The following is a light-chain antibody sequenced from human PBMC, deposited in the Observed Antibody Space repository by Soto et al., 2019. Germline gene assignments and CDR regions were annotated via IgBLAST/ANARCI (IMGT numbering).Light chain of an antibody. J-gene: IGLJ2*01. CDR1: SSDVGGYNY. V-gene: IGLV2-14*01. CDR2: EVS. Sequence: QSVLTQSASVSGSPGQSITISCTGTSSDVGGYNYVSWYQHHPGKAPKLMIYEVSYRPSGVSNRFSGSKSGNTASLTISGLQAEDEADYYCSSYTTSGTLVVFGGGTKLTVL. CDR3: SSYTTSGTLVV.